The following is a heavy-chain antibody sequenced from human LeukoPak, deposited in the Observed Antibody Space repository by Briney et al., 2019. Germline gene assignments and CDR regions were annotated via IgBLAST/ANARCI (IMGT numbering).Heavy chain of an antibody. Sequence: GSLRLSCAASGFTVSSNYMSWVRQAPGKGLEWVSVIYSGGNTYYADSVKGRFTISRDNSKNTLYLQMNSLRAEDTAVYYCAGGPGYSSGWAFDYWGQGTLVTVSS. D-gene: IGHD6-19*01. CDR2: IYSGGNT. CDR1: GFTVSSNY. V-gene: IGHV3-66*01. J-gene: IGHJ4*02. CDR3: AGGPGYSSGWAFDY.